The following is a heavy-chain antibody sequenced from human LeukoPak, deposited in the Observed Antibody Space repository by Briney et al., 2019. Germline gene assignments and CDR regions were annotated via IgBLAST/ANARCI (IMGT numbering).Heavy chain of an antibody. D-gene: IGHD6-13*01. CDR3: ARSEYSSSWALFDY. Sequence: SETLSLTCTVSGGSISSYYRSWIRQPPGKGLEWIGYIYYSGSTNYNPSLKSRVTISVDTSKNQFSLKLSSVTAADTAVYYCARSEYSSSWALFDYWGQGTLVTVSS. V-gene: IGHV4-59*01. CDR2: IYYSGST. CDR1: GGSISSYY. J-gene: IGHJ4*02.